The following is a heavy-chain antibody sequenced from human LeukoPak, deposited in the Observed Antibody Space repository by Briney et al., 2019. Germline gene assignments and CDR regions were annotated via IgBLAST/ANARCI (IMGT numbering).Heavy chain of an antibody. D-gene: IGHD5-18*01. CDR2: INAGNGNT. CDR1: GYTFTSYA. CDR3: ARSTTLVTHFHY. Sequence: ASVKVSCKASGYTFTSYAMHWVRQAPGQRLEWMGWINAGNGNTKYSQEFQGRVTITRNTSASTAYMELSSLRSEDMAVYYCARSTTLVTHFHYWGQGTLVTVSS. J-gene: IGHJ4*02. V-gene: IGHV1-3*03.